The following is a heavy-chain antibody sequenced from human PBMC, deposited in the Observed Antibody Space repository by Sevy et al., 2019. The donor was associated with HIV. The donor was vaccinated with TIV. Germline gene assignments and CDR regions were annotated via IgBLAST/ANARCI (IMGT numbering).Heavy chain of an antibody. CDR2: INQDGSVK. CDR1: GFSLNNYW. CDR3: VRAIAKDGSF. Sequence: GGSLRLSCLASGFSLNNYWMNWVRQAPGKGLEWVANINQDGSVKYYVESVRGRFTISRDNARNLVFLQMSSLRVDDSALYYCVRAIAKDGSFWGQGTLVTVSS. V-gene: IGHV3-7*01. D-gene: IGHD6-13*01. J-gene: IGHJ4*02.